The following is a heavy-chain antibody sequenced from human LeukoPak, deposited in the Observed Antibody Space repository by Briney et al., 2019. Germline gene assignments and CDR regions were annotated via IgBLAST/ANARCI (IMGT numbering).Heavy chain of an antibody. D-gene: IGHD4-17*01. CDR1: GFTYSSYA. Sequence: GGSLRLSCAASGFTYSSYAMTWVRQAPGKGLEWVSLISSSGGSTYYADSVEGRFTISRDNSKNTLYLQMNSLRAEDTAVYYCAKRRAYGDSTPFDYWGQGTLVTVSS. V-gene: IGHV3-23*01. CDR2: ISSSGGST. J-gene: IGHJ4*02. CDR3: AKRRAYGDSTPFDY.